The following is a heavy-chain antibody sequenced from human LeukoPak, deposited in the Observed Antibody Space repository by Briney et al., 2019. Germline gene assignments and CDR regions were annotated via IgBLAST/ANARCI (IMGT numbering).Heavy chain of an antibody. CDR3: ARDLRAGGTWSYGVYFDL. J-gene: IGHJ2*01. CDR1: GFTFRNFW. Sequence: PGGSLRLSCAASGFTFRNFWMSWVRQAPGKGLEWVANIKEDGSEKNYVDSVKGRFTISRDNAKNSVYLLLNSLTPEDTAVYYCARDLRAGGTWSYGVYFDLWGRGTLVTVSS. V-gene: IGHV3-7*01. D-gene: IGHD4-17*01. CDR2: IKEDGSEK.